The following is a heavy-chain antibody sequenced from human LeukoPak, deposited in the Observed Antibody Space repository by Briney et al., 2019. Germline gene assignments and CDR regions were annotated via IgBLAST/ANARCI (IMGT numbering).Heavy chain of an antibody. CDR3: AGHRRRNTVDF. CDR2: ISDIGSI. J-gene: IGHJ4*02. D-gene: IGHD2/OR15-2a*01. V-gene: IGHV4-59*08. Sequence: SETLSLTCAVYGGSFSGYYWSWIRQPPGKGLEWVAYISDIGSINYDSSLTGRVTISLDTSKNQFSLKLSSVTVADTAVDYCAGHRRRNTVDFWGQGTLVTVSS. CDR1: GGSFSGYY.